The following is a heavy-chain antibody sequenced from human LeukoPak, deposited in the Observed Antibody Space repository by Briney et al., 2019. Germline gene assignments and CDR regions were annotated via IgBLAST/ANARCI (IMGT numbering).Heavy chain of an antibody. D-gene: IGHD2-2*01. Sequence: PSETLFLTCTVSGGSMSSYYWNWIRQPPGKGLEWIGYIYYSGSTNYNPSLKSRVTISVDTPKNQFSLNLSSVTAADTAVYYCARDDCSSTSCTHNWFDPWGQGTLVTVSS. CDR3: ARDDCSSTSCTHNWFDP. V-gene: IGHV4-59*12. CDR1: GGSMSSYY. J-gene: IGHJ5*02. CDR2: IYYSGST.